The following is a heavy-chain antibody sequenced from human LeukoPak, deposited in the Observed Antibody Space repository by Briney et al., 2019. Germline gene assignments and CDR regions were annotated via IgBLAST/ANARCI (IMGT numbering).Heavy chain of an antibody. Sequence: GGSLRLSCAASGFTFSSYWMSWVRQAPGKGLEWVANIKKDGREKYNVDSVKGRFTTSRDNAKNSLYLQMNSLRAEDTAVYYCARELLYSSSWYTGVSFDYWGQGTLVTVSS. CDR3: ARELLYSSSWYTGVSFDY. CDR2: IKKDGREK. CDR1: GFTFSSYW. V-gene: IGHV3-7*01. D-gene: IGHD6-13*01. J-gene: IGHJ4*02.